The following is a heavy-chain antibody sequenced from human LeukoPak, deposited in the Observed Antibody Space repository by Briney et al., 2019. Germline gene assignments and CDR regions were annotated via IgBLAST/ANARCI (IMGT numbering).Heavy chain of an antibody. CDR1: GYTFTTYY. J-gene: IGHJ6*03. Sequence: ASVKVSCKASGYTFTTYYMHWVRQAPGQGLEWMGIINPTGGKTTYAQKFQGRLTLTRDTSTSTVYMELSSLTSDDTAVYYCARVRCSGAGRYSEDFHYYYIDVWGKGTTVTISS. D-gene: IGHD2-15*01. CDR3: ARVRCSGAGRYSEDFHYYYIDV. V-gene: IGHV1-46*01. CDR2: INPTGGKT.